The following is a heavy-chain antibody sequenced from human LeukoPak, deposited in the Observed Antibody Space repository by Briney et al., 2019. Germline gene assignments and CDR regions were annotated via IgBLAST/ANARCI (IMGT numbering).Heavy chain of an antibody. V-gene: IGHV4-34*01. Sequence: SETLSLTCAVYGGSFSGYYWSWIRQPPGKGLEWIGEINHSGSTNYNPSLKSRVTISVDTSKNQFPLKLSSVTAADTAVYYCARGSKEFDSWGQGTLVTVSS. CDR3: ARGSKEFDS. CDR2: INHSGST. J-gene: IGHJ5*01. CDR1: GGSFSGYY. D-gene: IGHD6-13*01.